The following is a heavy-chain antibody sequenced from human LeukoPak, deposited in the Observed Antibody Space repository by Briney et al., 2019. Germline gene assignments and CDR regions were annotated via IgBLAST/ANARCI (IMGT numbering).Heavy chain of an antibody. J-gene: IGHJ6*02. CDR3: ASPAHGGGTYYYGMDV. V-gene: IGHV1-3*01. CDR1: GYTFTSYA. D-gene: IGHD3-10*01. CDR2: INAGNGNT. Sequence: ASVKVSCKASGYTFTSYAMHWVRQAPGQRLEWMGWINAGNGNTKYSQKFQGRVTITRDTSASTAYMELSSLRSEDTAVYYCASPAHGGGTYYYGMDVWGQGTTVTVSS.